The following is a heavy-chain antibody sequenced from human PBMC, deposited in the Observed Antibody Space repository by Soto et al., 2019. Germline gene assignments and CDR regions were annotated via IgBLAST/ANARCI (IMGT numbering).Heavy chain of an antibody. CDR3: ARVGSGWYPIDY. Sequence: ASVKVSCKASGYTFTSYDINWVRQATGQGLEWMGWMNPNSGNTGYAQKFQGRVTMTRNTSISTAYMELSSLRSEDTAVYYCARVGSGWYPIDYWGQGTLVTSPQ. CDR2: MNPNSGNT. J-gene: IGHJ4*02. D-gene: IGHD6-19*01. CDR1: GYTFTSYD. V-gene: IGHV1-8*01.